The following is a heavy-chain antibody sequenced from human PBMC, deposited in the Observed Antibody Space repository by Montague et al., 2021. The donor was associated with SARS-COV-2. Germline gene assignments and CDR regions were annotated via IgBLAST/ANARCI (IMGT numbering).Heavy chain of an antibody. V-gene: IGHV4-59*01. CDR2: IYYTGST. D-gene: IGHD4-17*01. Sequence: SETLSLTCTVSGGSIGTYYWNWIRQSPGKGLEWLGYIYYTGSTKXSPSLKSRVTISMDTSRDQLSLRLKSVTAADTAVYYCARDNYGDWGYYGLDVWGQGTTAIVSS. CDR3: ARDNYGDWGYYGLDV. CDR1: GGSIGTYY. J-gene: IGHJ6*02.